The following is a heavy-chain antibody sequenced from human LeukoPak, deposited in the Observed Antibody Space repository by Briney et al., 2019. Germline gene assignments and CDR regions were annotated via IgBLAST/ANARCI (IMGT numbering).Heavy chain of an antibody. Sequence: PSETLSLTCTVSGGSISSYYWSWIRQPPGKGLEWIGYIYYSGSTNYNPSLKSRVTISVDTSKNQFSLKLSSVTAADTAVYYCARGGLQQVDYWGQGTLVTVSS. CDR3: ARGGLQQVDY. V-gene: IGHV4-59*01. CDR1: GGSISSYY. D-gene: IGHD5-12*01. CDR2: IYYSGST. J-gene: IGHJ4*02.